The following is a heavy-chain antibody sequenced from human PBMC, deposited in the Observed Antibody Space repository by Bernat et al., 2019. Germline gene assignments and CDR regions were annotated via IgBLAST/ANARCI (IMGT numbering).Heavy chain of an antibody. D-gene: IGHD2-2*01. CDR3: ARDRYCSSTSCYGWYFDL. Sequence: EVQLLESGGGLLQPGGSLRLSCAASGFTFSNYAMSWVRQAPGKGLEWVSGISGSGGSTYYADSVKGRFTISRDNSKNTLYLQMNSLRAEDTAVYYCARDRYCSSTSCYGWYFDLWGRGTLVTVSS. CDR1: GFTFSNYA. V-gene: IGHV3-23*01. J-gene: IGHJ2*01. CDR2: ISGSGGST.